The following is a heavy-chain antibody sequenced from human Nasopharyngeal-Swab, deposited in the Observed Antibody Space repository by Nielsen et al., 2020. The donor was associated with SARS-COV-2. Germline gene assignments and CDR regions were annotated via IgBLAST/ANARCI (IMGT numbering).Heavy chain of an antibody. D-gene: IGHD2-21*01. Sequence: GESLKISCAASGFSVSGNYMSWVRQAPGKGLEWVSVIYSCDTNYYADSVKGRFTISRDNSKNTVYLQMNSLRGEDTALYYCARDVPRGGECYESDWCFDLWGRGTLVTVSS. J-gene: IGHJ2*01. V-gene: IGHV3-66*03. CDR3: ARDVPRGGECYESDWCFDL. CDR1: GFSVSGNY. CDR2: IYSCDTN.